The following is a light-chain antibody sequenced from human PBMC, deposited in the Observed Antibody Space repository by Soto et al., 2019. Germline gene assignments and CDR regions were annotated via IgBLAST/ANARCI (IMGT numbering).Light chain of an antibody. Sequence: EIVLTQSPATLSLFPGERATLSCRASQSVSIYLAWYQQKPGQAPRLLIYDASTRATGIPARFSGSGSGTEFTLTISSLQSEDFAVYYCQQYNNWPPTTFGQGTRLEIK. CDR3: QQYNNWPPTT. CDR2: DAS. V-gene: IGKV3D-15*01. CDR1: QSVSIY. J-gene: IGKJ5*01.